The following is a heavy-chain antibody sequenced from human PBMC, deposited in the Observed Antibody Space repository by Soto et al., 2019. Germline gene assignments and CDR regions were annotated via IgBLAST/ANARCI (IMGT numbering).Heavy chain of an antibody. V-gene: IGHV3-30-3*01. D-gene: IGHD3-16*01. CDR2: ISYDGSNK. CDR3: ASEMAEGEMACDGFDY. J-gene: IGHJ4*02. CDR1: GFTFSSYA. Sequence: QVQLVESGGGVVQPGRSLRLSCAASGFTFSSYAMHWVRQAPGKGLEWVAVISYDGSNKYYADSVKGRFTISRDNSKNTLYLQMNSLRAEDTAVYYCASEMAEGEMACDGFDYWGQGTLVTVSS.